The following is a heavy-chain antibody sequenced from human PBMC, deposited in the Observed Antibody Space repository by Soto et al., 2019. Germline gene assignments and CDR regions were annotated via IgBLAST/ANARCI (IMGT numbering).Heavy chain of an antibody. CDR2: ISGNSGKT. D-gene: IGHD3-16*01. CDR3: AKAQGVDYYYYGMDV. V-gene: IGHV3-23*01. Sequence: PGGSLRLSCTASGFTFSSYAMSWVRQAPGKELEWVSTISGNSGKTNYAESVKGRFSISRDNSKNTVHLQLDSLRAEDTAVYYCAKAQGVDYYYYGMDVWGQGTTVTVSS. J-gene: IGHJ6*02. CDR1: GFTFSSYA.